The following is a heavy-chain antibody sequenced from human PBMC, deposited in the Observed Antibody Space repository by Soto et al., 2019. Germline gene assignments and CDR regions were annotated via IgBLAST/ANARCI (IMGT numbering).Heavy chain of an antibody. CDR2: ISSSSSYI. J-gene: IGHJ4*02. V-gene: IGHV3-21*01. D-gene: IGHD4-17*01. CDR3: ARLLRWFPNAVFDY. CDR1: GFTFSSYS. Sequence: EVQLVESGGGLVKPGGSLRLSCAASGFTFSSYSMNWVRQAPGKGLEWVSSISSSSSYIYYADSVKGRFTISRDNAKNSLYLQMNSLRAEDTAVYYCARLLRWFPNAVFDYWGQGTLVTVSS.